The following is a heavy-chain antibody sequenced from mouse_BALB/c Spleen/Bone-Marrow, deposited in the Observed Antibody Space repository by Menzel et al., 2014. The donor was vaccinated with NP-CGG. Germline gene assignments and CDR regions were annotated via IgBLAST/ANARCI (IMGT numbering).Heavy chain of an antibody. CDR2: ISGGGSYT. V-gene: IGHV5-9-2*01. J-gene: IGHJ3*01. Sequence: EVHLVESGGGLVKSGGSLKLSCAASGFTFSNYGMSWVRQTPEKRLAWVATISGGGSYTFYSDSVKGRFTISRDNAKNNLYLQLSSLRSEDTALYYCARHAYYDQTEVSFVYWGQGTLVTVSA. CDR3: ARHAYYDQTEVSFVY. CDR1: GFTFSNYG. D-gene: IGHD2-4*01.